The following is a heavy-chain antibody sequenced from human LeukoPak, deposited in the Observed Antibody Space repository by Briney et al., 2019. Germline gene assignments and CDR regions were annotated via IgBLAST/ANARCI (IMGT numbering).Heavy chain of an antibody. Sequence: ASVKVSCKASGHTFTDYYMHWVRQAPGQGLEWLGWINPNNGGTNYAQKFQGRVTMTRDTSISTAYMELSSLRSDDTAVYYCARDRGGGSGTYYILYWGLGSLVAVSS. CDR3: ARDRGGGSGTYYILY. CDR1: GHTFTDYY. D-gene: IGHD3-10*01. CDR2: INPNNGGT. V-gene: IGHV1-2*02. J-gene: IGHJ4*02.